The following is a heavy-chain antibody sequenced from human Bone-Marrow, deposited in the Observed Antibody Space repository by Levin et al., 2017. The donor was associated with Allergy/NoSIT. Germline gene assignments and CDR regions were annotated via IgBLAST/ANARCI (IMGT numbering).Heavy chain of an antibody. Sequence: SQTLSLTCTVSGGSISSSSYYWGWIRQPPGKGLEWIGSIYYSGSTYYNPSLKSRVTISVDTSKNQFSLKLSSVTAADTAVYYCARDFPVWGSYRTPPDYWGQGTLVTVSS. CDR1: GGSISSSSYY. CDR3: ARDFPVWGSYRTPPDY. J-gene: IGHJ4*02. V-gene: IGHV4-39*07. CDR2: IYYSGST. D-gene: IGHD3-16*02.